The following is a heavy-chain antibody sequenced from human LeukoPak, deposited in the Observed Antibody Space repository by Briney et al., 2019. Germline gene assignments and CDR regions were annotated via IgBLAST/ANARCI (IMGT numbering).Heavy chain of an antibody. D-gene: IGHD6-6*01. J-gene: IGHJ4*03. CDR2: IYYSGST. Sequence: RAWGTRSLTGTGSGGSINNYDWSGIGQPPGKGREGRGYIYYSGSTNYNPSLKSRVTISVDTSKNQFSLKLSSVTAADTAVYYCARDHSSSPIGYYFDYWGQGTTVTVPS. CDR3: ARDHSSSPIGYYFDY. V-gene: IGHV4-59*01. CDR1: GGSINNYD.